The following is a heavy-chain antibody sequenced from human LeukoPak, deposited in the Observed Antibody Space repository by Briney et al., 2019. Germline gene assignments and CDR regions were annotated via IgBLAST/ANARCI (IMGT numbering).Heavy chain of an antibody. V-gene: IGHV4-34*01. D-gene: IGHD6-13*01. CDR2: INHSGST. CDR3: ARGVVAAAGRTFDF. J-gene: IGHJ4*02. Sequence: PPETLSLTCAVYGGSFSGYYWSWIRQPPGKGLEWIGEINHSGSTNYNPSLKSRVTISVDTSKNQFSLKLSSVTAADTAVYYCARGVVAAAGRTFDFWDQGTLVTVSS. CDR1: GGSFSGYY.